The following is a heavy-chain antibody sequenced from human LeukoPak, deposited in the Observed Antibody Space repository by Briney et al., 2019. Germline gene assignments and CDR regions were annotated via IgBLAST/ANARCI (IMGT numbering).Heavy chain of an antibody. J-gene: IGHJ4*02. CDR1: GGSMSSHY. V-gene: IGHV4-59*11. Sequence: SETLSLTCTVSGGSMSSHYWSWIRQPPGKGLQWMGFVLYSGSTNYNPSLESRVTISIDTSKNQFSLKLRSVTDADTAVYYCARDRLDWGQGTLVTVSS. CDR2: VLYSGST. CDR3: ARDRLD.